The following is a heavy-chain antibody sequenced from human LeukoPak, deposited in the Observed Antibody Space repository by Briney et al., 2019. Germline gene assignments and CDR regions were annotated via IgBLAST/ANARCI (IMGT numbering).Heavy chain of an antibody. CDR1: GGSISSYY. Sequence: SETLSLTCTVSGGSISSYYWSWIRQPPGKGLEWIGYIYYSGSTNYNPSLKSRVTMSVDTSKNQFSLKLSSVTAADTAVYYCARSSAVAGTYGYWGQGTLVTVSS. CDR2: IYYSGST. D-gene: IGHD6-19*01. J-gene: IGHJ4*02. V-gene: IGHV4-59*12. CDR3: ARSSAVAGTYGY.